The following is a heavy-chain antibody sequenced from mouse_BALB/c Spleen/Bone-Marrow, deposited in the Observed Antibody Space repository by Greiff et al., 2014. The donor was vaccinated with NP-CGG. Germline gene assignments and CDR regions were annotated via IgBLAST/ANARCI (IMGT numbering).Heavy chain of an antibody. J-gene: IGHJ2*01. CDR2: IDPANGNT. Sequence: EVQLQQSGAELVKPGASVKSSCTASGFNIKDTNMHWVKQRPEQGLEWIGRIDPANGNTKYNPQFQGKATITADTSSNTPYLQLCNPASEDTAVYYCATYYFGSSYFDYWGQGTTPTVSS. V-gene: IGHV14-3*02. D-gene: IGHD1-1*01. CDR3: ATYYFGSSYFDY. CDR1: GFNIKDTN.